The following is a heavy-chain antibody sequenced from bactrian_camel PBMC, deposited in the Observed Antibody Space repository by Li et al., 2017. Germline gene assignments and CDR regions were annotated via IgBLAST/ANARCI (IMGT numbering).Heavy chain of an antibody. CDR3: ATGVFTTWSGNY. CDR1: GFTLLEDR. D-gene: IGHD2*01. Sequence: QVQLVESGGGSVQAGGSLRLSCAGSGFTLLEDRMFWYRQIPGNECELVSSISADGNAFYSESVKGRFTISLDNAKKTMYLQMNSLKTEDTAVYYCATGVFTTWSGNYWGQGTQVTVS. CDR2: ISADGNA. J-gene: IGHJ4*01. V-gene: IGHV3S9*01.